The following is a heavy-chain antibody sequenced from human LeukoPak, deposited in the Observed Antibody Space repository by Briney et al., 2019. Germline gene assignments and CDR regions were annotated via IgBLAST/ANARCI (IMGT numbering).Heavy chain of an antibody. D-gene: IGHD6-19*01. Sequence: GRSLRLSCAASGFKFSSYGMHWVRQAPGKGLEWVAVISYDGSNKYYADSVKGRFTISRDNAKNSLYLQMNSLRAEDTAVYYCARWARMAVAGRGMDVWGKGTTVTVSS. CDR2: ISYDGSNK. CDR1: GFKFSSYG. CDR3: ARWARMAVAGRGMDV. J-gene: IGHJ6*04. V-gene: IGHV3-30*03.